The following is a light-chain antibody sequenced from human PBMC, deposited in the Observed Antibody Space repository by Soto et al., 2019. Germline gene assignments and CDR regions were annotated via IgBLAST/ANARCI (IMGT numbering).Light chain of an antibody. CDR1: QSVSNI. CDR3: QQRSNWPRT. Sequence: EIVLTQSPATLSLSPGERATLSCRASQSVSNILGWYQQKPGQAPRLLIYDASNRATDIPARFSGSGSGTDFTLTINSLEPEDFAVYYCQQRSNWPRTFGQGTKLEIK. V-gene: IGKV3-11*01. J-gene: IGKJ2*01. CDR2: DAS.